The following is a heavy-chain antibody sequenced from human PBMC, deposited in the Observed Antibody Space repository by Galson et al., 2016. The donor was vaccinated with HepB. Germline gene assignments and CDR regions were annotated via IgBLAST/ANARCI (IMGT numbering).Heavy chain of an antibody. V-gene: IGHV3-73*01. D-gene: IGHD3-10*01. CDR1: GFTFSESG. J-gene: IGHJ5*02. CDR3: ARFRPLTSHYGNTEQLEH. CDR2: IRDIGNSYAK. Sequence: SLRLSCAASGFTFSESGIHWVRQASGKGLEWIGRIRDIGNSYAKAYAASVEGRFTISRDDSKNTAYLRMNSLKTEDTAVYYCARFRPLTSHYGNTEQLEHWGQGTLVTVSS.